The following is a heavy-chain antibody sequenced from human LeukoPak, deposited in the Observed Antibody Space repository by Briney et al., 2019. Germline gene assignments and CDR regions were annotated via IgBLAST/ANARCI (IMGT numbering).Heavy chain of an antibody. Sequence: ASVKVSCKASGGTFSSYAISWVRQAPGQGLEWMGGIIPIFGTANYAQKFQGRVTITADESTSTAYMELSSLRSQDTAVYYCARDERTGLEAHDAFDIWGQGTMVTVSS. CDR3: ARDERTGLEAHDAFDI. CDR2: IIPIFGTA. J-gene: IGHJ3*02. V-gene: IGHV1-69*13. D-gene: IGHD3-16*01. CDR1: GGTFSSYA.